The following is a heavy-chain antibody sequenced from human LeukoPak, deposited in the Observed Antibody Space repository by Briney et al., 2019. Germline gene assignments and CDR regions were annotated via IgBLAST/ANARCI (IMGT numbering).Heavy chain of an antibody. CDR1: GDSISSRNYY. V-gene: IGHV4-39*01. D-gene: IGHD3-22*01. J-gene: IGHJ3*02. Sequence: SETLSLTCSVSGDSISSRNYYWDWIRQPPGQGLEWIGSIYYSGSTFYNPSLKSRVTIYVNTSKNQFSLKLSSVTAADTAVYYCARQPYYDSSGYYLGNAFDIWGQGTMVTVSS. CDR3: ARQPYYDSSGYYLGNAFDI. CDR2: IYYSGST.